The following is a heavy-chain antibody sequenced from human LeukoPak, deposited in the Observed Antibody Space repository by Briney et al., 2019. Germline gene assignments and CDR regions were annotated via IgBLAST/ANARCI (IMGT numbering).Heavy chain of an antibody. CDR2: MNPNSGNT. D-gene: IGHD3-22*01. CDR3: ARGPRYYYDSSELGHMEV. Sequence: ASVKVSCKASGYTFTSYDINWVRQATGQGLEWMGWMNPNSGNTGYAQKFQGRVTMTRNTSISTAYMELSSLRSEDTAVYYCARGPRYYYDSSELGHMEVWGKGTTVTVSS. V-gene: IGHV1-8*01. CDR1: GYTFTSYD. J-gene: IGHJ6*03.